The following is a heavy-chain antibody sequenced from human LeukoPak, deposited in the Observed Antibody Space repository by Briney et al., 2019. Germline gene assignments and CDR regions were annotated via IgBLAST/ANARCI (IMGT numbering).Heavy chain of an antibody. CDR3: ARAGPCSSTSCYHSGYFDY. D-gene: IGHD2-2*01. J-gene: IGHJ4*02. CDR1: GYTFTSYY. V-gene: IGHV1-46*01. Sequence: GASVKVSCKASGYTFTSYYMHWVRQAPGQGLEWMGIINPSGGSTSYAQKFQGRVTMTRDTSTSTVYMELSSLRSEDTAVYYCARAGPCSSTSCYHSGYFDYWGQGTLVTVSS. CDR2: INPSGGST.